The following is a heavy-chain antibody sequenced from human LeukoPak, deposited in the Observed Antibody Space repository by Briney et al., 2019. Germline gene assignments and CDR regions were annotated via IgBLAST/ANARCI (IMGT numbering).Heavy chain of an antibody. CDR3: ASFFRRGIVGRYYFDY. V-gene: IGHV3-21*01. CDR2: ISSSSSYI. D-gene: IGHD3-22*01. Sequence: GGSLRLSCAASGFTFSSYAMNWVRQAPGKGLEWVSSISSSSSYIYYADSVKGRFTISRDNAKNSLYLQMNSLRAEDTAVYYCASFFRRGIVGRYYFDYWGQGTLVAVSS. CDR1: GFTFSSYA. J-gene: IGHJ4*02.